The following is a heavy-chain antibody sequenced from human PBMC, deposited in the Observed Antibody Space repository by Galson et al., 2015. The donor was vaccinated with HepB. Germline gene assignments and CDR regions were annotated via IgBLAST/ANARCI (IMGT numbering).Heavy chain of an antibody. Sequence: SLRLSCAASGFTFSNYWMNWVRQAPGKGLEWVANIKQDGSEKYYVGSVKGRFTISRDNAKNSLYLQMNSLRAEDTAVYYCARVRGSKHFDYWGQGTLVTVSS. J-gene: IGHJ4*02. CDR3: ARVRGSKHFDY. V-gene: IGHV3-7*03. CDR1: GFTFSNYW. CDR2: IKQDGSEK.